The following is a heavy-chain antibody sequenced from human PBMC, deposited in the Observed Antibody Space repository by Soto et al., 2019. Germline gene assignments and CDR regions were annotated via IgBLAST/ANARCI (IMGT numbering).Heavy chain of an antibody. CDR1: GGTFSSYA. V-gene: IGHV1-69*10. CDR3: ACRGIVVAEYFQH. Sequence: ASVKVSCKASGGTFSSYAISWVRQAPGQGLEWMGGIIPILGIANYAQKFQGRVTITADKSTSTAYMELSSLRSEDKAVYYCACRGIVVAEYFQHWGHGTLVTVSS. D-gene: IGHD1-26*01. J-gene: IGHJ1*01. CDR2: IIPILGIA.